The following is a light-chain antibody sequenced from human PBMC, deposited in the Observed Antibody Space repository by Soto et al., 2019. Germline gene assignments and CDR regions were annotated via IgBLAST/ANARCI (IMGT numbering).Light chain of an antibody. Sequence: QSALTQPASVSGSPRQSITISCTGTNSDVGSYNLVSWFQQHPGKAPKLVVYEVTKRPSGVSDRFSGSKSGNTASLTISGLQAEDEADYYCFSYAGDSVYVFGTVTK. CDR2: EVT. CDR1: NSDVGSYNL. CDR3: FSYAGDSVYV. V-gene: IGLV2-23*02. J-gene: IGLJ1*01.